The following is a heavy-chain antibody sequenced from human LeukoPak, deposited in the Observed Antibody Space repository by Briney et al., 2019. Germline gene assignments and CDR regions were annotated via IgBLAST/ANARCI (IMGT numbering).Heavy chain of an antibody. Sequence: ETSETLSLTCTLSGGSISGYYWSWIRQPAGEGLEWIGRIYSSGSTNYNPSLKSRVSMSVDTSNNQFSLNLSSVTAADTAVYYCARKRKGAYDFDCWGQGTLVSVSS. V-gene: IGHV4-4*07. J-gene: IGHJ4*02. CDR1: GGSISGYY. CDR3: ARKRKGAYDFDC. CDR2: IYSSGST. D-gene: IGHD3-16*01.